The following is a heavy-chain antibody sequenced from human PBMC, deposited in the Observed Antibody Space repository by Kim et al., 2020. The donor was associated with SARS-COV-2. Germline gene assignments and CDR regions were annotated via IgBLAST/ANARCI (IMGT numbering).Heavy chain of an antibody. J-gene: IGHJ4*02. V-gene: IGHV3-23*01. CDR2: VTSGGDNT. CDR1: GFTFSTYA. D-gene: IGHD3-16*01. CDR3: AKVPAVYYFDY. Sequence: GGSLRLSCAASGFTFSTYAMTWVRQAPGKGLEWVSSVTSGGDNTYYADSVKGRFTISRDNSKNTLALQMNNLRVEDTAVYYCAKVPAVYYFDYWDQGTQV.